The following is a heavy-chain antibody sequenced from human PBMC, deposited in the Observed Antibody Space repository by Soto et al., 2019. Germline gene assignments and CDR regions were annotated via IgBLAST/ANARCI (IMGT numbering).Heavy chain of an antibody. CDR3: AKDGGGYP. V-gene: IGHV1-69*18. Sequence: HAQLVQSGAELRKPGSSVKVSCKASGGIFSSFAFSWVRQAPGQGLEWVGTVVPVYGAVHYAHQFQGRVNITADESTTTTYMEMSGLRSEDTAVYYGAKDGGGYPWGQGTLVTVSS. CDR1: GGIFSSFA. CDR2: VVPVYGAV. D-gene: IGHD2-15*01. J-gene: IGHJ5*02.